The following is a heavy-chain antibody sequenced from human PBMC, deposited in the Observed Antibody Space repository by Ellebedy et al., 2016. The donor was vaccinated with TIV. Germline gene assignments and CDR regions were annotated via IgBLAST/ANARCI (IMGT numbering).Heavy chain of an antibody. V-gene: IGHV3-11*01. Sequence: GESLKISCAASGFSFSDYYMNWVRQVPGKRLEWISYFSGRGGIISYADSVKGRFTISRDNAQDTLFLHMSSLRAEDSAAYYCARGSYYFDSWGQGTLVTVSS. J-gene: IGHJ4*02. CDR2: FSGRGGII. CDR3: ARGSYYFDS. CDR1: GFSFSDYY.